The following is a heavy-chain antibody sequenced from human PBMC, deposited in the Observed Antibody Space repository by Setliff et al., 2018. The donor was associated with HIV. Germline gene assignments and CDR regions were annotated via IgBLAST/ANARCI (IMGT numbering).Heavy chain of an antibody. Sequence: SETLSLTCTVSGGSISNSRYYWGWIRQPPGKGLEWIGSIYYAGSTYDNPSLKSRVTISVDTSKNQFSLKLSSVTAADTAVYYCARGPLTGDRFFDHWGQGTLVTVSS. D-gene: IGHD7-27*01. CDR1: GGSISNSRYY. CDR3: ARGPLTGDRFFDH. J-gene: IGHJ4*02. CDR2: IYYAGST. V-gene: IGHV4-39*01.